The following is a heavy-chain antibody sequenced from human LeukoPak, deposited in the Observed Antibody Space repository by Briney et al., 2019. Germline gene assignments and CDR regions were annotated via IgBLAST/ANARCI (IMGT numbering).Heavy chain of an antibody. D-gene: IGHD2-15*01. CDR3: AREPHESYYSGFDY. CDR1: GGSFSGYY. J-gene: IGHJ4*02. V-gene: IGHV4-34*01. CDR2: INHSGST. Sequence: SETLSLTCAVYGGSFSGYYWSWIRQPPGKGLEWIGEINHSGSTNYNPSLKSRVTISVDTSKNQFSLKLSSMAAADTAVYYCAREPHESYYSGFDYWGQGAVVTVSS.